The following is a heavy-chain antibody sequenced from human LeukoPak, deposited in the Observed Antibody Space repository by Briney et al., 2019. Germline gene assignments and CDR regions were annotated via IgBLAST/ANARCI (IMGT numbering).Heavy chain of an antibody. Sequence: PGGSLRLSCAASGFTFSSYAMHWVRQAPGKGLEWVAVISYDGSNKYYADSVKGRFTISRDNSKNTLYLQMNSLRAEDTAVFYCAKDRRRGYSYASLSDSFDSWGQGTLVSVSS. CDR3: AKDRRRGYSYASLSDSFDS. CDR2: ISYDGSNK. D-gene: IGHD5-18*01. J-gene: IGHJ4*02. V-gene: IGHV3-30*04. CDR1: GFTFSSYA.